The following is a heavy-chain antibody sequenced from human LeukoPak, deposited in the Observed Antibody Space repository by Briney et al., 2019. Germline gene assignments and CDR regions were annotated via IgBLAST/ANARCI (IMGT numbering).Heavy chain of an antibody. Sequence: ASVKVSCKVSGYTLTELSMHWVRQAPGKGLEWMGGFDPEDGETIYAQKFQGRVTMTEDTSTDTAYMELSSLRSEDTAVYYCATDTTFDWLLGSIYYYYGMDVWGQGTTVTVSS. CDR1: GYTLTELS. CDR3: ATDTTFDWLLGSIYYYYGMDV. D-gene: IGHD3-9*01. V-gene: IGHV1-24*01. J-gene: IGHJ6*02. CDR2: FDPEDGET.